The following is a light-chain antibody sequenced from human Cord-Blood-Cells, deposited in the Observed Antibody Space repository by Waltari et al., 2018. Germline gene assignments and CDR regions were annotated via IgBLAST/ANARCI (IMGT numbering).Light chain of an antibody. V-gene: IGLV2-11*01. CDR2: DVS. CDR1: SSDVGGYRY. Sequence: QSALTQPRSVSGSPGQSVTISCTGPSSDVGGYRYVSWYQQHPVKAPKLMFYDVSKRPSGVPHRFAGSKSGNSASLTISWLQAEDEADYYCCSYAGSYTFVVFGGGTKLTVL. CDR3: CSYAGSYTFVV. J-gene: IGLJ2*01.